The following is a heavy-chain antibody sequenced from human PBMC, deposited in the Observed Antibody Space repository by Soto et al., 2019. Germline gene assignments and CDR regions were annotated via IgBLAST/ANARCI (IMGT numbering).Heavy chain of an antibody. CDR3: TTDSYSTIIIVRFDY. D-gene: IGHD3-22*01. J-gene: IGHJ4*01. V-gene: IGHV3-15*07. Sequence: GLPMRLCNTASGLTFINPCINWVRQTTGKGLEWVGRIKSKADGGTTDYAEPVKGRFAISRDDSNNMVYLQMNSLKIEDTAVYYCTTDSYSTIIIVRFDYWGHGTLVTVS. CDR2: IKSKADGGTT. CDR1: GLTFINPC.